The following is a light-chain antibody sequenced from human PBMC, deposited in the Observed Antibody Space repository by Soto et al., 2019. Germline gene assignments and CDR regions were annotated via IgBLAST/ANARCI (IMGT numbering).Light chain of an antibody. J-gene: IGKJ5*01. CDR2: GAS. Sequence: EIVLTQSPGTLSLSPGERATLSCRASQSISSSYLAWYQQKPGQAPRLLIYGASSRATGIADRFSGSGSGTDFTLTISRLEPEDFAVYYCQQRGSSPVTFGQGTRLEIK. CDR3: QQRGSSPVT. V-gene: IGKV3-20*01. CDR1: QSISSSY.